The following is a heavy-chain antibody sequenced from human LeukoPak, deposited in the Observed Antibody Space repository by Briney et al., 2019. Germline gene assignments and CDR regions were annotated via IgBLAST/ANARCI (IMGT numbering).Heavy chain of an antibody. Sequence: GGSLRLSCAASGFTFSSYWMHLVRQAPGKGLVWVSRIHSDGSSTTYADSVKGRFTISRDNAKDTLYLQMNSLRAEDTAVYYCARAKNGGNSAYDYWGQGTLVTVSS. D-gene: IGHD4-23*01. CDR3: ARAKNGGNSAYDY. CDR1: GFTFSSYW. CDR2: IHSDGSST. J-gene: IGHJ4*02. V-gene: IGHV3-74*01.